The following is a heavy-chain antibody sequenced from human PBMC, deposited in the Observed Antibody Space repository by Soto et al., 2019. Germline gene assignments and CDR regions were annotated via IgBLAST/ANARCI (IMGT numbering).Heavy chain of an antibody. J-gene: IGHJ5*02. Sequence: PSETLSLTCTVSGGSISSHYWSWIRQPPGKGLEWIGYIYYSGSTTYNPSLKSRVTISIDTSMNEFSLKLSSVTTADTALYYCARGYHHAVATPRFDPRGQGTLVTVSS. D-gene: IGHD5-18*01. CDR2: IYYSGST. CDR3: ARGYHHAVATPRFDP. V-gene: IGHV4-59*11. CDR1: GGSISSHY.